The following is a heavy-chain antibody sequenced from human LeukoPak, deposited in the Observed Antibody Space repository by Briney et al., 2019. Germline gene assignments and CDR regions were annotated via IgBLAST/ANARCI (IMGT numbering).Heavy chain of an antibody. Sequence: SQTLSLTCAVSGGSISSSSYYWGWIRQPPGKGLEWIGTIYYSGSPYYNPSLKSRVTISVDMSKNQFSLKLSSVTATDTAVYYCARESSGYFDAFDIWGQGTMVTVSS. J-gene: IGHJ3*02. CDR2: IYYSGSP. CDR1: GGSISSSSYY. V-gene: IGHV4-39*01. D-gene: IGHD3-22*01. CDR3: ARESSGYFDAFDI.